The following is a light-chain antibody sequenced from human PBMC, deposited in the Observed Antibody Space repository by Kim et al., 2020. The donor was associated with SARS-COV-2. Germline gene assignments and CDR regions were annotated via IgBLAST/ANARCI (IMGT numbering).Light chain of an antibody. J-gene: IGLJ2*01. V-gene: IGLV1-40*01. CDR3: QSYDSSLSGSV. Sequence: VTLSCTGSSSNIRAGYDVHWYQQLPATAPNLLIYGNSNRPSGVPDRFSGSKSGTSASLAITGLQAEDEADYYCQSYDSSLSGSVFGGGTQLTVL. CDR2: GNS. CDR1: SSNIRAGYD.